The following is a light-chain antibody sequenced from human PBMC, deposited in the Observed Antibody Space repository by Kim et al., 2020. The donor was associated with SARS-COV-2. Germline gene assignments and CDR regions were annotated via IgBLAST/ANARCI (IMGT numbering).Light chain of an antibody. CDR1: QSVSSTY. CDR2: GAS. Sequence: SPGERATLSCRASQSVSSTYLAWYQQKPGQAPRLLIYGASSRATGIPDRFSGNGSGTDFTLTITRLEPEDFAVYYCQQYSSSPATFGQGTKVDIK. CDR3: QQYSSSPAT. J-gene: IGKJ1*01. V-gene: IGKV3-20*01.